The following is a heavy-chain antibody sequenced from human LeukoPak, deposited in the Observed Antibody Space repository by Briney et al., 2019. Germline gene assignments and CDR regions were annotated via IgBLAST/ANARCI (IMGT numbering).Heavy chain of an antibody. V-gene: IGHV3-30-3*01. CDR3: ARDRGYSYGRPDY. D-gene: IGHD5-18*01. CDR2: ISYDGSNK. Sequence: QPGGSLRLSCAASGFTFSSYAMHWVRQAPGKGLEWVAVISYDGSNKYYADSVKGRFTISRDNSKNTLYLQMNSLRAEDTAVYYCARDRGYSYGRPDYWGQGTLVTVSS. CDR1: GFTFSSYA. J-gene: IGHJ4*02.